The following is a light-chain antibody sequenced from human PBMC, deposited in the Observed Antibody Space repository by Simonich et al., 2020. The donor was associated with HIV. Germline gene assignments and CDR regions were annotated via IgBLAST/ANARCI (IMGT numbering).Light chain of an antibody. Sequence: DIVTTQSPDSLAVSLGERATINCKSSQNILYNSNNKNYLAWYQQKPGQPPKLLIYWTSTRESGVPDRFSGSGSGTDFTLTISSLQAEDVAVYYCQQYYSTPWTFGQGTKVEIK. CDR1: QNILYNSNNKNY. CDR2: WTS. CDR3: QQYYSTPWT. J-gene: IGKJ1*01. V-gene: IGKV4-1*01.